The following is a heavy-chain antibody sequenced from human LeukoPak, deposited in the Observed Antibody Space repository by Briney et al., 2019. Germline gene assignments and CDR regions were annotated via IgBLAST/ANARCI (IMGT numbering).Heavy chain of an antibody. CDR1: GFTFSSYG. CDR3: AKDRSDTAMVNNWFDP. Sequence: GASLRLSCAASGFTFSSYGMHWVRQAPGKGLEWVAVISYDGSNKYYADSVKGRFTISRDNSKNTLYLQMNSLRAEDTAVYYCAKDRSDTAMVNNWFDPWGQGTLVTVTS. D-gene: IGHD5-18*01. J-gene: IGHJ5*02. V-gene: IGHV3-30*18. CDR2: ISYDGSNK.